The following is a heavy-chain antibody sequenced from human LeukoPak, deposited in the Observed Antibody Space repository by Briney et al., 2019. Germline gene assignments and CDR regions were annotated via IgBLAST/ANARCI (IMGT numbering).Heavy chain of an antibody. CDR2: ISSTGSVT. CDR3: VREGYDPFDY. CDR1: GFIFSHYE. Sequence: GRTLRLSCAASGFIFSHYEMNWVPQAPGKGLESISYISSTGSVTHYGDSVKGRFTISRDNAQNSLSLQMNGLSAEVTAIYYCVREGYDPFDYWGQGTLVTVSS. D-gene: IGHD3-3*01. J-gene: IGHJ4*02. V-gene: IGHV3-48*03.